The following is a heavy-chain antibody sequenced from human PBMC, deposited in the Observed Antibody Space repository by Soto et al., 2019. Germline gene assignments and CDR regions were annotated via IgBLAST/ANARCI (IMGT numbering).Heavy chain of an antibody. Sequence: QLQLQESGPGLVKPSETLSLTCTVSGGSISSSSYYWGWIRQPPGKGLEWIGSIYYSGSTYYNPPLKRRVSISVDTTNNQFALKLSSVTAADTAVYYCARLPLPMSRAARPVYYYYGMDVWGQGTTVTVSS. D-gene: IGHD6-6*01. CDR1: GGSISSSSYY. CDR2: IYYSGST. V-gene: IGHV4-39*01. J-gene: IGHJ6*02. CDR3: ARLPLPMSRAARPVYYYYGMDV.